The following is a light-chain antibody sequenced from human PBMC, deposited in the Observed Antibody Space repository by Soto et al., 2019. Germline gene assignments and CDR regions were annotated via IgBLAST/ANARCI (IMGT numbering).Light chain of an antibody. CDR1: QSITSW. CDR2: KAS. J-gene: IGKJ1*01. CDR3: QQYNAYPWT. Sequence: DIRMTQSPSTLSASVGDRVTITCWASQSITSWLAWYQQKPGKAPKLLIYKASSLESGVPSRFSGSRSGTEFTLTISSLQPDDFATYYCQQYNAYPWTFGQGTKVDIK. V-gene: IGKV1-5*03.